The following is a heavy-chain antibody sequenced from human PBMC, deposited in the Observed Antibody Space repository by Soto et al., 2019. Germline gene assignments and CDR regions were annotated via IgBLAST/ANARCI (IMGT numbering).Heavy chain of an antibody. J-gene: IGHJ5*02. CDR1: GGTFSSYA. D-gene: IGHD3-22*01. CDR2: IIPIFGTA. Sequence: SVKVSCKASGGTFSSYAISWVRQAPGQGLEWMGGIIPIFGTANYAQKFQGRVTITADGSTSTAYMELSSLRSEDTAVYYCARYSPSGYPPTNWFDPWGQGTLVTVSS. V-gene: IGHV1-69*13. CDR3: ARYSPSGYPPTNWFDP.